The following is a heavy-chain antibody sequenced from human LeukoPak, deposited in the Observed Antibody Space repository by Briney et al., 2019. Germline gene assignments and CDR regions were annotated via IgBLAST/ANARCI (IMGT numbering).Heavy chain of an antibody. Sequence: PSETLSLTCAVSGGSISSYYWSWIRQPAGKGLAWIGRIYTSGSTNYNPSLKSRVTISVDKSKNQFSLKLSSVTAADTAVYYCARGGYSYGLRFDYWGQGTLVTVSP. J-gene: IGHJ4*02. CDR1: GGSISSYY. D-gene: IGHD5-18*01. CDR2: IYTSGST. V-gene: IGHV4-4*07. CDR3: ARGGYSYGLRFDY.